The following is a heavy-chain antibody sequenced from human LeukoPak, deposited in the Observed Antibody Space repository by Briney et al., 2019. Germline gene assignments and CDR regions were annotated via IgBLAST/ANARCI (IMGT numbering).Heavy chain of an antibody. D-gene: IGHD1-1*01. V-gene: IGHV4-59*01. J-gene: IGHJ5*02. CDR2: IYYTGNT. CDR3: ARDRLQLQS. CDR1: GGSISNYY. Sequence: PSETLSLTCTVSGGSISNYYWNWIRQPPGKGLEWIGYIYYTGNTNYNPSLKSRVTISVDTSKNQFSLKLSSGTAADTAVYYCARDRLQLQSWGQGSLVTVSS.